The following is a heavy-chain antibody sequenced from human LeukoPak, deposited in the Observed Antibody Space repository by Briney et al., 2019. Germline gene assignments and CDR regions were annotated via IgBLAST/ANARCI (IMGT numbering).Heavy chain of an antibody. CDR1: GFTFSSYG. Sequence: GGSLRLSCAASGFTFSSYGMSWVRQAPGKGLEWVSAISGSGGSTYYADSVKGRFTISRDNSKNTLYLQMNSLRAEDTAVYYCAKESGYSYGLPGYFDYWDQGTLVTVSS. V-gene: IGHV3-23*01. CDR2: ISGSGGST. CDR3: AKESGYSYGLPGYFDY. J-gene: IGHJ4*02. D-gene: IGHD5-18*01.